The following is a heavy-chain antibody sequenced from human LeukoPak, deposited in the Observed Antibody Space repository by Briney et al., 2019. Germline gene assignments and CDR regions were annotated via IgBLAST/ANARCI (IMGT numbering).Heavy chain of an antibody. CDR2: ISSSSSSI. CDR3: AREVGEAFDY. CDR1: GFTFSSYS. Sequence: GGSLRLSCAASGFTFSSYSMNWVRQAPGKGLEWVSSISSSSSSIYYADSVKGRFTISRDNAKNSLYLQMNTLRAEDTAVYYCAREVGEAFDYWGQGTLVTVSS. D-gene: IGHD2-2*01. V-gene: IGHV3-21*01. J-gene: IGHJ4*02.